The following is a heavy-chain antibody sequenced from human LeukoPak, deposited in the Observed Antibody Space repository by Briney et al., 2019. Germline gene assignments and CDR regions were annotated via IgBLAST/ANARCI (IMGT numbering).Heavy chain of an antibody. V-gene: IGHV3-30*03. Sequence: TGGSLRLSCAASGFTFSSYGLHWVRQAPGKGLEWVALISSDGSNKYFADSVKGRFTISRDNSKNTLYLQMNSLRAEDTAVYYCARDWAIVVVPAALDAFDIWGQGTMVTVSS. D-gene: IGHD2-2*01. J-gene: IGHJ3*02. CDR3: ARDWAIVVVPAALDAFDI. CDR1: GFTFSSYG. CDR2: ISSDGSNK.